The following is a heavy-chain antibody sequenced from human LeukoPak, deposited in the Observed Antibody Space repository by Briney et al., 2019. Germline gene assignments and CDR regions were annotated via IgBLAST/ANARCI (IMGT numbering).Heavy chain of an antibody. V-gene: IGHV4-4*07. J-gene: IGHJ4*02. CDR2: IYTSGST. CDR3: ARIVTKGRDFDY. CDR1: GGSISNKY. D-gene: IGHD4-11*01. Sequence: SETLSLTCTVSGGSISNKYWSWIRQPAGKGLEWIGRIYTSGSTNYNPSLKSRVTMSVDTSKNQFSLKLSSVTAADTAVYYCARIVTKGRDFDYWGQGTLVTVSS.